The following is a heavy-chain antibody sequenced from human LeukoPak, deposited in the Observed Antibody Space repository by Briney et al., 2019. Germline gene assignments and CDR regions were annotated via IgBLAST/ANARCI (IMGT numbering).Heavy chain of an antibody. J-gene: IGHJ4*02. V-gene: IGHV1-18*01. Sequence: ASVKVSCKASGYTFTSYGISWVRQAPGPGLEWMGWISAYNGNTNYAQKLQGRVTMTTDTSTSTAYMELRSLRSDDTAVYYCARDGAYYYDSSGYYQFDYWGQGTLVTVSS. CDR2: ISAYNGNT. CDR1: GYTFTSYG. CDR3: ARDGAYYYDSSGYYQFDY. D-gene: IGHD3-22*01.